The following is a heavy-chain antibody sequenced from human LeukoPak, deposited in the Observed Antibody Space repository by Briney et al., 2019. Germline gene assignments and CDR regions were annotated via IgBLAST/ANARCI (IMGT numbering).Heavy chain of an antibody. Sequence: PSETLSLTCTVSGGAISGYYWSWIRQPAGKGLEWLGRVYYSGSTNYNPSLKSRVTISVDTSKNQFSLKLSSVTAADTAVYYCARRRGYTLDYWGQGTLVTVSS. CDR3: ARRRGYTLDY. CDR2: VYYSGST. D-gene: IGHD5-12*01. J-gene: IGHJ4*02. V-gene: IGHV4-59*08. CDR1: GGAISGYY.